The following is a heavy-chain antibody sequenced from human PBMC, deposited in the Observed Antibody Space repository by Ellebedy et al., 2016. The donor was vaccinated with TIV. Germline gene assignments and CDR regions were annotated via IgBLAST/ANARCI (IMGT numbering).Heavy chain of an antibody. D-gene: IGHD3-10*01. CDR2: TYYRSKWYD. CDR3: ARGQSGSGRIFDF. Sequence: SQTLSLTCAISGDSVSSKSAIWHWIRQSPSRGLEWLGRTYYRSKWYDDYAVSVRIRTTVKADTSKNQFSLRLNSVTPEDTAVYYCARGQSGSGRIFDFWGQGTQVTVSS. V-gene: IGHV6-1*01. CDR1: GDSVSSKSAI. J-gene: IGHJ4*02.